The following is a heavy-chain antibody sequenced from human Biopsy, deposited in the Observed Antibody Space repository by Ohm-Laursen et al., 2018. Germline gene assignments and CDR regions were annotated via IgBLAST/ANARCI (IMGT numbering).Heavy chain of an antibody. V-gene: IGHV4-59*11. CDR2: ISCTGYT. CDR3: ARGSNDFGGLYFPR. J-gene: IGHJ4*02. CDR1: GGSFTGHY. D-gene: IGHD4-23*01. Sequence: GTLSLTCTVSGGSFTGHYWSWIRQPPGKGLEWIGHISCTGYTSYNASLKSRVTISVDTSRNHFSLRLGSLTAADTAVYYCARGSNDFGGLYFPRWGQGTLLTVSS.